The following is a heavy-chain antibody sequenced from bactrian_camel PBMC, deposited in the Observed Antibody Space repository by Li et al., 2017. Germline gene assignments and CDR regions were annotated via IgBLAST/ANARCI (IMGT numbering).Heavy chain of an antibody. CDR1: GSAYSTEC. CDR3: AVNVGYCPPRWWDLTCGA. V-gene: IGHV3S54*01. J-gene: IGHJ6*01. Sequence: HVQLVESGGGSVQVGGSLNLSCVASGSAYSTECVGWFRQYPDKAREGIATIGTGAFDTYYADSVKGRFTISQDDPKRTVYLQMNALKIEDTGEYWCAVNVGYCPPRWWDLTCGARGLGTQVT. D-gene: IGHD7*01. CDR2: IGTGAFDT.